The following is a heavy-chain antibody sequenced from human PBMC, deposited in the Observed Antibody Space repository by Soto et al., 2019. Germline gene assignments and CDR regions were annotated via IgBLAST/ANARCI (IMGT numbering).Heavy chain of an antibody. CDR3: ARAPPNAGWFDP. CDR1: GFTFTNYY. CDR2: MNPTDGST. J-gene: IGHJ5*02. Sequence: QVQLVQSGTEVKKPGASVKVSCKASGFTFTNYYMHWVRQAPGQGLEWMGIMNPTDGSTTYAQKFRGRVTMTRDTSTSTVYLELSSLTSEDTAVFYCARAPPNAGWFDPWGQGTLVIVS. V-gene: IGHV1-46*01.